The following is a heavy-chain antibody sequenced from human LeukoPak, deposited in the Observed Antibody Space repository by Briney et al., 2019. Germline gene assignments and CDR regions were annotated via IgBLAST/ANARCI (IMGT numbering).Heavy chain of an antibody. CDR1: GCSFTSHY. V-gene: IGHV1-46*01. CDR3: ARDNSIHERGWWFDP. D-gene: IGHD4-23*01. CDR2: INPRGTST. J-gene: IGHJ5*02. Sequence: ASVKVSCKASGCSFTSHYMHWVRQAPGQGLVWMGLINPRGTSTIYAEKFQGRIIMTRDMSTTTDYMELSSLKSDDTAVYYCARDNSIHERGWWFDPWGQGTLVTVSS.